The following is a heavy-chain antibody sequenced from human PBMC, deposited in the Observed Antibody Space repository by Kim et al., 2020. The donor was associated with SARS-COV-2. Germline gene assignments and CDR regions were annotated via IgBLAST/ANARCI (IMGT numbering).Heavy chain of an antibody. CDR1: GGSFSGYY. CDR3: ARGPSGYHP. J-gene: IGHJ5*02. V-gene: IGHV4-34*01. CDR2: INHSGST. D-gene: IGHD3-22*01. Sequence: SETLSLTCAVYGGSFSGYYWSWIRQPPGKGLEWIGEINHSGSTNYNPSLKSRVTISVDTSKNQFSLKLSSVTAADTAVYYCARGPSGYHPWSQGTLVTVSS.